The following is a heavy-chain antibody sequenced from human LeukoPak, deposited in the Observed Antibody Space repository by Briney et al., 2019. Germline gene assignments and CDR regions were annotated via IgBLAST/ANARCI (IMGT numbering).Heavy chain of an antibody. CDR3: AKVINMIRGVDAFDF. Sequence: GGSLRLSCAASGFTFSSYAMNWVRQAPGKGLEWVSGISGSASTTYYADSVKGRFTISRDNSKNTLYLQIDSLRADDTALYYCAKVINMIRGVDAFDFWGQGTMVTVSS. CDR2: ISGSASTT. V-gene: IGHV3-23*01. J-gene: IGHJ3*01. CDR1: GFTFSSYA. D-gene: IGHD3-10*01.